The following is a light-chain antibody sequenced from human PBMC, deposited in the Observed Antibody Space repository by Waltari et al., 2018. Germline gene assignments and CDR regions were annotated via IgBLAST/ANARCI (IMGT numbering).Light chain of an antibody. V-gene: IGLV3-21*02. Sequence: SYVLTPPPSVSVAPGQTARLTCAGDTLGTNTMHWYQQVPGQAPVLVVYDNSDRPSGSPERFSGSNSGNTATLTISRVEAGDEADFYCQVWDTGSDHPVIFGGGTKLTVL. CDR1: TLGTNT. CDR3: QVWDTGSDHPVI. CDR2: DNS. J-gene: IGLJ2*01.